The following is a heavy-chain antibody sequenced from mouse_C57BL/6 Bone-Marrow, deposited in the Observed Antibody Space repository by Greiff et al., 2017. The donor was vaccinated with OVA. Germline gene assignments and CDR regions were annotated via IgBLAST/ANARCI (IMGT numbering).Heavy chain of an antibody. Sequence: QVQLQQPGAELVKPGASVQVSCKASGYTFTSYWMHWVQQRPGKGLEWIGRIHPSDSDTNYNQKFKGKATLTVDKSSSNAYMQLSSLTSEDSAVYYCAMSVSYVGYAMDYWGQGTSVTVSS. CDR2: IHPSDSDT. CDR3: AMSVSYVGYAMDY. V-gene: IGHV1-74*01. CDR1: GYTFTSYW. D-gene: IGHD1-1*01. J-gene: IGHJ4*01.